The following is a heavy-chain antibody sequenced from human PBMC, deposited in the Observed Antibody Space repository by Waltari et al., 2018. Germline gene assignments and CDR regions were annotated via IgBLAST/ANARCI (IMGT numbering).Heavy chain of an antibody. J-gene: IGHJ4*02. CDR1: GFTFSGST. Sequence: EVQVVESGGGLVQPGGSLKLSCATSGFTFSGSTIHWVRQTSGKGLEWICRIRSKPNNYATRYTASVEGRFTISRDDSENTAYLQMSGLMTEDTAVYYCTGGAVTGTDFWGQGTLVTVSS. V-gene: IGHV3-73*01. CDR2: IRSKPNNYAT. D-gene: IGHD6-13*01. CDR3: TGGAVTGTDF.